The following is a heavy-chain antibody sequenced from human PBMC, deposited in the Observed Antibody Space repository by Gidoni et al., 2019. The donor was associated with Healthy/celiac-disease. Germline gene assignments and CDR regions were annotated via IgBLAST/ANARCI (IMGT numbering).Heavy chain of an antibody. CDR3: ARDYYYDSSGYYTPYGMDV. Sequence: QVQLVQSGAEVKKPGASVKVSCKASGYTFTGSYMHWVRQVPGQGLEWMGWINPNSGGTNYAQKFQGRVTMTRDTSISTAYMELSRLRSDDTAVYYCARDYYYDSSGYYTPYGMDVWGQGTTVTVSS. D-gene: IGHD3-22*01. CDR1: GYTFTGSY. J-gene: IGHJ6*02. V-gene: IGHV1-2*02. CDR2: INPNSGGT.